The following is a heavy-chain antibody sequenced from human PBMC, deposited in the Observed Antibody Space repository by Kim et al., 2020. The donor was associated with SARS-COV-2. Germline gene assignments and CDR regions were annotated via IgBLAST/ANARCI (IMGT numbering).Heavy chain of an antibody. Sequence: GGSLRLSCAASGFTFGRYGMHWVRQAPGKGLEWVAVISYDGSNKDYADSVKGRFTISRDNSKNTLYLQMNSLRAEDTAVYYCAKERNTGSSSGWTYYYYG. J-gene: IGHJ6*01. D-gene: IGHD6-19*01. CDR1: GFTFGRYG. CDR3: AKERNTGSSSGWTYYYYG. V-gene: IGHV3-30*18. CDR2: ISYDGSNK.